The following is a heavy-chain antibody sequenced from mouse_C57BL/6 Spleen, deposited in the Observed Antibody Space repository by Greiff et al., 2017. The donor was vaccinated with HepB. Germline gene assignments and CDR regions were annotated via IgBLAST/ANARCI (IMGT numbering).Heavy chain of an antibody. CDR3: ARGVATGDYFDY. V-gene: IGHV3-8*01. D-gene: IGHD1-1*02. J-gene: IGHJ2*01. CDR1: GYSITSDY. Sequence: DVHLVESGPGLAKPSQTLSLTCSVTGYSITSDYWNWIRKFPGNKLEYMGYISYSGSTYYNPSLKSRIAITRDTSKNQYYLQLKSVTTEDTATYYCARGVATGDYFDYWGQGTTLTVSS. CDR2: ISYSGST.